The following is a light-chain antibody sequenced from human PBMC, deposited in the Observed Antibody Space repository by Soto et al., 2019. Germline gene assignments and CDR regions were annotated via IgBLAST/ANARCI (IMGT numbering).Light chain of an antibody. V-gene: IGLV4-69*01. Sequence: QAVVTQSPSATASLGASVKLTCTLSSGHSSYAIAWHQKQPGKGPRYLMDLNNDGSHTKGDGIPDRFSGSSSGADRFLIISSLQSAAEADYYCQTWGTGFQFFGGGTKLTVL. CDR3: QTWGTGFQF. CDR2: LNNDGSH. J-gene: IGLJ2*01. CDR1: SGHSSYA.